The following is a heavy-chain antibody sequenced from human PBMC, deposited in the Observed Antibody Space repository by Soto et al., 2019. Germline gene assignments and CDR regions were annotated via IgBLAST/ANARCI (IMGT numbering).Heavy chain of an antibody. CDR1: GGTFSSYT. J-gene: IGHJ4*02. V-gene: IGHV1-69*02. CDR3: ARGAAGSFDY. CDR2: IIPILGIA. Sequence: QVQLVQSGAEVKKPGSSVKVSCKASGGTFSSYTISWVRQAPGQGPEWMGRIIPILGIANYAQKFQGRVTITADKSTSTAYMELSSLRSEDTAVYYCARGAAGSFDYWGQGTLVTVSS. D-gene: IGHD6-13*01.